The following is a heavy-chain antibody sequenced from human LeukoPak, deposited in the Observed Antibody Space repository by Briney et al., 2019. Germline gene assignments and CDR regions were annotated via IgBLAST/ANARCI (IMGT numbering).Heavy chain of an antibody. Sequence: PSETLSLTCAVSGYSISSGYYWGWIRQPPGKGLEWIGSIYHSGSTYYNPSLKSRVTISVDTSKNQFSLKLSSVTAADTAVYYCARESFVTGRRYKSRDDAFDIWGQGTMVTVSS. D-gene: IGHD1-14*01. CDR3: ARESFVTGRRYKSRDDAFDI. CDR1: GYSISSGYY. J-gene: IGHJ3*02. CDR2: IYHSGST. V-gene: IGHV4-38-2*02.